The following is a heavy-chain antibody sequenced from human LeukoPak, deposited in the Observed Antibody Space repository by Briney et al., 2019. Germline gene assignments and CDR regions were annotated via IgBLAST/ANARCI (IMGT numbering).Heavy chain of an antibody. Sequence: SQTLSLTCTVSGGSISSGDYYWSWIRQPPGKGLEWIGYIYYSGSTYYNPSLKSRVTISVDTSKNQFSLKLSSVTAADTAVYYCARELPYYDYVWGSYRIIDYWGQGTPVTVSS. J-gene: IGHJ4*02. V-gene: IGHV4-30-4*08. CDR3: ARELPYYDYVWGSYRIIDY. D-gene: IGHD3-16*02. CDR2: IYYSGST. CDR1: GGSISSGDYY.